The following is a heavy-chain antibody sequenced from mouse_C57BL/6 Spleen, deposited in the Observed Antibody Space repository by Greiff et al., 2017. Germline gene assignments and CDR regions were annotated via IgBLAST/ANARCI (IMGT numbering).Heavy chain of an antibody. CDR1: GYTFTDYE. V-gene: IGHV1-15*01. CDR2: IDPETGGT. D-gene: IGHD1-1*01. CDR3: TRQGYYGSSYLDY. Sequence: VQLQQSGAELVRPGASVTLSCKASGYTFTDYEMHWVKQTPVHGLEWLGAIDPETGGTAYNQKFKGKAILTADKSSSTAYMELRSLTSEDSAVYYCTRQGYYGSSYLDYCGQGTTLTVSS. J-gene: IGHJ2*01.